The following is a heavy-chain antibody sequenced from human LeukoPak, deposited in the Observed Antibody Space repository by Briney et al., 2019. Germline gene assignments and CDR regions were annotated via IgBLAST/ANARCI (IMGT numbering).Heavy chain of an antibody. V-gene: IGHV3-30-3*01. J-gene: IGHJ6*03. Sequence: FISYDGSNKYYADSVKGRFTISRDNSKNTLYLQMNSLRAEDTAVYYCARAVSYYYYYMDVWGKGTTVTVSS. CDR2: ISYDGSNK. CDR3: ARAVSYYYYYMDV.